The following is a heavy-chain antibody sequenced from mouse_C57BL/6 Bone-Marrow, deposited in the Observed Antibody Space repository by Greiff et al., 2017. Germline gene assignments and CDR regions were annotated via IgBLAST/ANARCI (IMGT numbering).Heavy chain of an antibody. CDR2: IYPGDGDT. Sequence: QVQLQQSGAELVKPGASVKISCKASGYAFSSYWMNWVKQRPGKGLEWIGQIYPGDGDTNYNGKFKGKATLTADKSSSTAYMQLSSLTSEDSAVYFCARTNDGYWDYFDYWGQGTTRTVSS. D-gene: IGHD2-3*01. V-gene: IGHV1-80*01. J-gene: IGHJ2*01. CDR3: ARTNDGYWDYFDY. CDR1: GYAFSSYW.